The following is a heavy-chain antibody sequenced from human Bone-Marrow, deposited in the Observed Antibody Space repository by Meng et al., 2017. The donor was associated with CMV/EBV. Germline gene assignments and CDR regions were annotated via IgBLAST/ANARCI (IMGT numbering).Heavy chain of an antibody. J-gene: IGHJ4*02. CDR3: ARSGAEWGRLDY. CDR1: GFTFSNYA. CDR2: IYSGGSTT. V-gene: IGHV3-23*03. D-gene: IGHD3-3*01. Sequence: GVSLRLSCAASGFTFSNYAMSWGRQAPGKGLEWVSVIYSGGSTTYYADSVKGRFTISRDNSKNTVYLQMSSLRAEDTAVYYCARSGAEWGRLDYWGQGTLVTVSS.